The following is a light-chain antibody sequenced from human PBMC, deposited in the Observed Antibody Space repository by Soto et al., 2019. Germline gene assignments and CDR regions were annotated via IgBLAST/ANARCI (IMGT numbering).Light chain of an antibody. CDR1: SSDVGGYKL. CDR3: CSYAGSSTYV. Sequence: QSVLTQPASVSGSPGQSITISCTGTSSDVGGYKLVSWYQQHPGKAPKLMIYEVSKRPSGVSNRFSGSKSGNTASLTISGLQAEDEADYYCCSYAGSSTYVFGTGTKVTVL. J-gene: IGLJ1*01. V-gene: IGLV2-23*02. CDR2: EVS.